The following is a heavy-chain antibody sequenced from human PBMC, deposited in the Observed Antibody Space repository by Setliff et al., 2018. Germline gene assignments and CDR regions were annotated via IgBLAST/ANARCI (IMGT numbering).Heavy chain of an antibody. CDR2: ISGSGRDT. V-gene: IGHV3-23*01. D-gene: IGHD2-2*01. J-gene: IGHJ4*02. CDR3: ASYCSSTSCPFDY. CDR1: GFTFSSYA. Sequence: PGGSLRLSCAASGFTFSSYAMSWVRQAPGKGLEWVSAISGSGRDTYYTDSVKGRFTISRDNSKNTLYLQMNSLRAEDTAVYYCASYCSSTSCPFDYWGQGALVTVSS.